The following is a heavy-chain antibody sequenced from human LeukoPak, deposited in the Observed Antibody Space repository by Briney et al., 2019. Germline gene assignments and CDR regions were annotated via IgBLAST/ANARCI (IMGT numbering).Heavy chain of an antibody. D-gene: IGHD6-13*01. V-gene: IGHV4-4*07. CDR3: AREQQLDLLGRYYYYYYYMDV. J-gene: IGHJ6*03. CDR2: IYTSGST. Sequence: SETLSLTCTVSGGSISSYYWSWIRQPAGKGLEWIGRIYTSGSTNYNPSLKSRVTMSVDTSKNQFSLKLSSVTAADTAVYYCAREQQLDLLGRYYYYYYYMDVWGKGTTVTVSS. CDR1: GGSISSYY.